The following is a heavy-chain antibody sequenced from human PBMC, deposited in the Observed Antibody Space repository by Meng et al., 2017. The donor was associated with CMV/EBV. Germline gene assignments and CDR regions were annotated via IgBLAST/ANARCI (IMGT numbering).Heavy chain of an antibody. V-gene: IGHV3-30*03. J-gene: IGHJ6*02. D-gene: IGHD5-18*01. CDR3: ARTPVADTAMVHYYYYGMDV. CDR1: GFTFDDYG. CDR2: ISYDGSNK. Sequence: GGSLRLSCAASGFTFDDYGMSWVRQAPGKGLEWVAVISYDGSNKYYADSVKGRFTISRDNSKNTLYLQMNSLRAEDTAVYYCARTPVADTAMVHYYYYGMDVWGQGTTVTVSS.